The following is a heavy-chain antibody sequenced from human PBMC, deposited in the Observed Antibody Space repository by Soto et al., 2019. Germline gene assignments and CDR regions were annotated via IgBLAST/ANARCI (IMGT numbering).Heavy chain of an antibody. Sequence: ASETLSLTCSVSGGSIGSSSYYFGWIRQPPGKGLEWIGSLYYTGTTYYNSSLKSRVTISADKSQNQCSLRLSSVTAADTAVYYCAAYCSRTYCYDWFDPWGQGTLVTVSS. J-gene: IGHJ5*02. CDR3: AAYCSRTYCYDWFDP. D-gene: IGHD2-2*01. CDR1: GGSIGSSSYY. V-gene: IGHV4-39*01. CDR2: LYYTGTT.